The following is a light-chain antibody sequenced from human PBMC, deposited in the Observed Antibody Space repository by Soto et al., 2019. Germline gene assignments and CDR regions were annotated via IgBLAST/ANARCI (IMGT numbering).Light chain of an antibody. CDR3: QQYNSYSRT. CDR2: KAS. J-gene: IGKJ1*01. CDR1: QSISSW. V-gene: IGKV1-5*03. Sequence: DSQMTQSPSALSASGGERVFITCRASQSISSWLAWYQQKPGKAPKLLIYKASSLESGVPSRFSGSGSGTEFTLTISSLQPDDFATYYCQQYNSYSRTFGQGTKVDIK.